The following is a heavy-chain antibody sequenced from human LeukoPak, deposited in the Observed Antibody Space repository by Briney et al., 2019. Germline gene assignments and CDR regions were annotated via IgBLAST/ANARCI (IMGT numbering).Heavy chain of an antibody. D-gene: IGHD5-24*01. CDR1: GFTFSSYS. V-gene: IGHV3-48*04. CDR3: ARGGHYNYYYYYMDV. CDR2: ISSSSSTI. Sequence: GGSLRLSCAASGFTFSSYSMNWVRQAPGKGLEWVSYISSSSSTIYYADSVKGRFTISRDNAKNSLYLQMNSLRAEDTAVYYCARGGHYNYYYYYMDVWGKGTTVTVSS. J-gene: IGHJ6*03.